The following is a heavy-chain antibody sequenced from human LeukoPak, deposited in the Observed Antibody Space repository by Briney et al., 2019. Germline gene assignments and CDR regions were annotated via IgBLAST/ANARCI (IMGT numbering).Heavy chain of an antibody. D-gene: IGHD1-26*01. CDR3: ARDWRGSYFPDF. J-gene: IGHJ4*02. Sequence: ASVKVSCKASGYTFTDYYMHWVRQAPGQGLEWMGWINPNSVGTNYAQKFQGRVTMTRDTSISTAYMELSRLTSDDTAIYYCARDWRGSYFPDFWGQGTLVTVSS. CDR2: INPNSVGT. CDR1: GYTFTDYY. V-gene: IGHV1-2*02.